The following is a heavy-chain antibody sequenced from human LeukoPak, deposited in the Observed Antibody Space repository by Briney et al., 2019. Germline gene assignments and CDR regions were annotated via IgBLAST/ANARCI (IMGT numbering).Heavy chain of an antibody. J-gene: IGHJ4*02. V-gene: IGHV1-18*01. D-gene: IGHD3-3*01. Sequence: GASVKVSCKASGYTFTSYGISWVRQAPGQGLEWMGWISAYNGNTNYAQKLQGRVTMTTDTSTSTAYMELRSLRSDDTAVYYCARRPDTYDFWSGYYVDYWGQGTQVTVSS. CDR3: ARRPDTYDFWSGYYVDY. CDR2: ISAYNGNT. CDR1: GYTFTSYG.